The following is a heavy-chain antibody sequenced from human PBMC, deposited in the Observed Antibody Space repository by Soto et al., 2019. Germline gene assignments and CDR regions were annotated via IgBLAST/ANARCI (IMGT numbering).Heavy chain of an antibody. J-gene: IGHJ4*02. D-gene: IGHD2-2*01. Sequence: QVQLVESGGGVVQPGRSLRLSCATSGFSFSSYGMHWVRQAPGKGLEWVAVIWYDGSNKYYADSVKGRFTISRDDSKNTLYLRMNSLRAEDTAVYYCASDYLLSQEIVLAAAAMLDYWGKGTLVIVSS. CDR3: ASDYLLSQEIVLAAAAMLDY. CDR1: GFSFSSYG. V-gene: IGHV3-33*01. CDR2: IWYDGSNK.